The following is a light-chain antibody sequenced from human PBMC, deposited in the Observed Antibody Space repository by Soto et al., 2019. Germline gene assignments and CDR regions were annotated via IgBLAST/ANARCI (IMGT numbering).Light chain of an antibody. CDR1: SSDVGSYNL. CDR2: EVN. J-gene: IGLJ2*01. V-gene: IGLV2-23*02. CDR3: CSYGGSSALDLI. Sequence: QSVLTQPASVAGSPGQSITISCTGTSSDVGSYNLVSWYQQHPGKAPKLMIYEVNQRPSGVSNRFSGSKSGNTASLTISGLQAEDEADYYCCSYGGSSALDLIIGGGTKLTVL.